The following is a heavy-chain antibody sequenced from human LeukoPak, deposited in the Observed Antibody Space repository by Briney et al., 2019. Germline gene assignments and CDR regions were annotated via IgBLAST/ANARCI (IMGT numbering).Heavy chain of an antibody. CDR2: MRWNNPSSGGT. CDR3: ARSGYYYGLDV. Sequence: ASVKVSCKTSGYTFTGYYMHWVRQAPGHGLEWMGWMRWNNPSSGGTNYAQRFQGRVTMTRDTSISTAYMALYRLTSDDTAVYYCARSGYYYGLDVWGQGTTVTVSS. V-gene: IGHV1-2*02. J-gene: IGHJ6*02. CDR1: GYTFTGYY. D-gene: IGHD1-26*01.